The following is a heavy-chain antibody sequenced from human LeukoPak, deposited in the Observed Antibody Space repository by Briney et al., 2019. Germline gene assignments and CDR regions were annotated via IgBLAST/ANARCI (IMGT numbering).Heavy chain of an antibody. V-gene: IGHV3-30*18. CDR2: ISDDVINK. CDR3: AKCAGFLVGPRTGYSCGWYWDAFDI. CDR1: GFTFSSYG. D-gene: IGHD6-19*01. Sequence: PGGSLRLSCAASGFTFSSYGMHWVRQAPGKGLEWVAVISDDVINKDYADSVKGRFTISRDNSKNTLYLQMNSLGAEDTAVYYCAKCAGFLVGPRTGYSCGWYWDAFDIWGQGTMVTVSS. J-gene: IGHJ3*02.